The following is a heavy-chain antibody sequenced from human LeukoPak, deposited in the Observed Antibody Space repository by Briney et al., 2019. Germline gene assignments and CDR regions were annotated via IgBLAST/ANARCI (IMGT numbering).Heavy chain of an antibody. Sequence: GGPLRLSCAASGFTLSNYCMNWVRQAPGRGLEWVSSISSSSSYIYYADSVKGRFTISRDNAKNSLYLQMNSLSAEDTAVYYCASVALDVWGQGTTVSVSS. J-gene: IGHJ6*02. V-gene: IGHV3-21*01. CDR2: ISSSSSYI. CDR1: GFTLSNYC. D-gene: IGHD2-15*01. CDR3: ASVALDV.